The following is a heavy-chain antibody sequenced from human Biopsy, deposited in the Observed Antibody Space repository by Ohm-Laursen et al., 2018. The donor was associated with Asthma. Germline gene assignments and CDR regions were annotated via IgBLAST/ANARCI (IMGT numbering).Heavy chain of an antibody. J-gene: IGHJ4*02. D-gene: IGHD1-26*01. CDR3: AKEVFPGWELRRGPDS. CDR2: ISFDGTNR. V-gene: IGHV3-30*18. CDR1: GFSFSNYG. Sequence: SLRLSCTASGFSFSNYGMHWVRQAPGKGLDWVAVISFDGTNRNYTDSVKGRFTISRDNSRNTLHLEMNSLRAEDTAVYFCAKEVFPGWELRRGPDSWGKGTLVTVSS.